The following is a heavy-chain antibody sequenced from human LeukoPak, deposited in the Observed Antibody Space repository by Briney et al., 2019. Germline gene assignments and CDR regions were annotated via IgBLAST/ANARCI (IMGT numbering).Heavy chain of an antibody. V-gene: IGHV3-23*01. CDR1: GFTFSRHA. CDR2: ISGSGGST. CDR3: ARDLHRNTMVRVFDY. Sequence: GGSLRLSCAASGFTFSRHAMNWVRQAPGKGLEWVSGISGSGGSTYYADSVKGRCTISRDNAKNSLYLQMNSLRAEDTAVYYCARDLHRNTMVRVFDYWGQGTLVTVSS. J-gene: IGHJ4*02. D-gene: IGHD3-10*01.